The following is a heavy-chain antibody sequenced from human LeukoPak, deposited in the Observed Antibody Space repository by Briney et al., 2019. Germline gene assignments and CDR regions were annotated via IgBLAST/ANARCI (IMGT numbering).Heavy chain of an antibody. CDR2: INPDSGGT. D-gene: IGHD6-19*01. CDR1: GYTFTDYY. CDR3: ARAIAVVDY. J-gene: IGHJ4*02. Sequence: ASVTLSCKASGYTFTDYYIHWVRQAPGQGLEWMGWINPDSGGTNYAQKFQGRVTMTKDTSISTAYMELSRLRSDDTAVYFCARAIAVVDYWGEGTVVTVSS. V-gene: IGHV1-2*02.